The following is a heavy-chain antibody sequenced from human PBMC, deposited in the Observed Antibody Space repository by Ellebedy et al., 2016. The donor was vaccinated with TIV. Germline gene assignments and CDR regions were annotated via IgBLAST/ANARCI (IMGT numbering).Heavy chain of an antibody. D-gene: IGHD4-17*01. Sequence: ASVKVSXXYPTYTFTGYLIHWVRQAPGQGLEWVVRINPNTGCTSFAQKFEGRVTMTRDTSISTAFMELSGLTSDDTAVYFSAREYRDYGDYLDSWGQGTLIIVS. CDR1: TYTFTGYL. CDR2: INPNTGCT. V-gene: IGHV1-2*02. J-gene: IGHJ4*02. CDR3: AREYRDYGDYLDS.